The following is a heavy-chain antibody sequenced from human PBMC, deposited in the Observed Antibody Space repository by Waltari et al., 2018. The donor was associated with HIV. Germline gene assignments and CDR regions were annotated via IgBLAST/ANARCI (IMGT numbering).Heavy chain of an antibody. CDR1: GFTFSDYY. V-gene: IGHV3-11*01. J-gene: IGHJ4*02. Sequence: QVQLVESGGGLVKPGGSLRLSCAASGFTFSDYYMPSIRQAPGKGLEWISYISNSGDIIYYADSVKGRFTISRDNAKNSLYLQMNSLRAEDTAVYYCARDRWYYFDTSDYFYDYWGQGTLVTVSS. CDR3: ARDRWYYFDTSDYFYDY. D-gene: IGHD3-22*01. CDR2: ISNSGDII.